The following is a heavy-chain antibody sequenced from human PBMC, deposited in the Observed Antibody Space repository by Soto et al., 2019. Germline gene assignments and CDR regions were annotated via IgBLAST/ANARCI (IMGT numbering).Heavy chain of an antibody. D-gene: IGHD6-13*01. CDR1: GYSFTSYW. Sequence: PGESLKISCKGSGYSFTSYWIGWVRQMPGKGLEWMGFIYPGDSDTRYSPSFQGQVTISADKSISTAYLQWSSLKASDTAMYYCASQKLGRYSSSWYKSDYYYGMDVWGQGTTVTVSS. V-gene: IGHV5-51*01. J-gene: IGHJ6*02. CDR2: IYPGDSDT. CDR3: ASQKLGRYSSSWYKSDYYYGMDV.